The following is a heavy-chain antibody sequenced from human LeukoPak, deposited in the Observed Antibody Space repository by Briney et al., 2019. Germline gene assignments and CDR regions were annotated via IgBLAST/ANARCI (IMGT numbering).Heavy chain of an antibody. CDR3: AKEGCSSTSCFQEWDYYYYYYMDV. CDR1: GFTFSSYG. CDR2: IRYDGSNK. V-gene: IGHV3-30*02. D-gene: IGHD2-2*01. J-gene: IGHJ6*03. Sequence: GGSLRLSCAASGFTFSSYGMHWVRQAPGKGLEWVAFIRYDGSNKYYADSVKGRFTISRDNSKNTLYLQMNSLRAEDTAVYYCAKEGCSSTSCFQEWDYYYYYYMDVWGKGTTVTVSS.